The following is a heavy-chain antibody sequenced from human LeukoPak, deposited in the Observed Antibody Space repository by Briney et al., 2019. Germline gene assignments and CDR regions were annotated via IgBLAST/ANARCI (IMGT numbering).Heavy chain of an antibody. J-gene: IGHJ6*03. V-gene: IGHV4-61*02. Sequence: SETLSLTCTVSGGSISSGSYYWSWIRQPAGKGLEWIGRIYTSGSTNYNPSLKSRVTISVDTSKNQFSLKLSSVTAADTAVYYCARGIFGVAGIQNYYYYMDVWSKGTTVTVSS. D-gene: IGHD3-3*01. CDR2: IYTSGST. CDR1: GGSISSGSYY. CDR3: ARGIFGVAGIQNYYYYMDV.